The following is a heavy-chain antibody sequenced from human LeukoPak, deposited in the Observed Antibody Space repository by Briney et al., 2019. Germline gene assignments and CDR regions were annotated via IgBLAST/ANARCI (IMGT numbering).Heavy chain of an antibody. CDR1: GFTFSSYA. D-gene: IGHD5-18*01. Sequence: GGSLRLSCAASGFTFSSYAMHWVRQAPGKGLEWVAVISYDGSNNYYADSVKGRFTISRDSSKKTVYVQMNSLRAEDTAMYYCARSFYSYGYTDYWGLGTLVTVSS. V-gene: IGHV3-30-3*01. CDR2: ISYDGSNN. J-gene: IGHJ4*02. CDR3: ARSFYSYGYTDY.